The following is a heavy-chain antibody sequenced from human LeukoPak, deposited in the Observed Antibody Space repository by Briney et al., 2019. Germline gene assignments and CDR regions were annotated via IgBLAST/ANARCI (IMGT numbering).Heavy chain of an antibody. D-gene: IGHD6-19*01. V-gene: IGHV3-9*01. CDR2: ITWNGCMR. J-gene: IGHJ4*02. Sequence: GGSLRLSCAASGFTFDDYAMHWVRQAPGKGLEWVSGITWNGCMRGYADSVKGRFTISRDNAKKSLYLQMNNLRVEDTALYYCAKEIAVAGYAFDYWGQGILVTVSS. CDR1: GFTFDDYA. CDR3: AKEIAVAGYAFDY.